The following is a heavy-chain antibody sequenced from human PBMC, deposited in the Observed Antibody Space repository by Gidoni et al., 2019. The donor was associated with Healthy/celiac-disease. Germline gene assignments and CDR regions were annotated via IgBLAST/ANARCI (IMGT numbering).Heavy chain of an antibody. CDR3: GSIAAAGNNLDY. Sequence: QVQLVESGGGVLQPGRSLIFSCAASGLTFSSYGMHWVRQAPGKGLEWGAVISYDGSNKYYADSVKGRFTISRDNSKNTLYLQMNSLRAEDTAVYYCGSIAAAGNNLDYWGQGTLVTVSS. D-gene: IGHD6-13*01. CDR2: ISYDGSNK. CDR1: GLTFSSYG. V-gene: IGHV3-30*03. J-gene: IGHJ4*02.